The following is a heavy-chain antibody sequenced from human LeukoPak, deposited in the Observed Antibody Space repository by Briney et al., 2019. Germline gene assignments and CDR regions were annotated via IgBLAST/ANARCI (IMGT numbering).Heavy chain of an antibody. V-gene: IGHV3-30*02. CDR1: GFTVSSNY. Sequence: GGSLRLSCAASGFTVSSNYMSWVRQAPGKGLEWVAFIRYDGSNKYYADSVKGRFTISRDNAKNSVYLQMNSLRDDDTAVYYCAIMTTYYDSSGYYPFQHWGQGTLVTVSS. CDR2: IRYDGSNK. CDR3: AIMTTYYDSSGYYPFQH. J-gene: IGHJ1*01. D-gene: IGHD3-22*01.